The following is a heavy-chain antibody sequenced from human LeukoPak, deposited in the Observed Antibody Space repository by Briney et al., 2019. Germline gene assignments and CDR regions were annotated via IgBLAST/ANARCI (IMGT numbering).Heavy chain of an antibody. D-gene: IGHD4-17*01. V-gene: IGHV1-2*06. J-gene: IGHJ4*02. Sequence: ASVKVSCKASGYTFTGHYMHWVRQAPGQGLEWMGRINPNSGGTNYAQKFQGRVTMTRDTSISTAYMELSRLRSDDTAVYYCARLPGYGDSMGDYWGQGTLVTVSS. CDR3: ARLPGYGDSMGDY. CDR1: GYTFTGHY. CDR2: INPNSGGT.